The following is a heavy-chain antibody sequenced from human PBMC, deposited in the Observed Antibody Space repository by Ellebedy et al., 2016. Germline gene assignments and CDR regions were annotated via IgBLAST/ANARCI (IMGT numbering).Heavy chain of an antibody. CDR1: GFTFSSYS. CDR3: ANDYGAQGDY. CDR2: ISSSSSTI. V-gene: IGHV3-48*04. Sequence: GESLKISXAASGFTFSSYSMNWVRQAPGKGLEWVSYISSSSSTIYYADSVKGRFTISRDNAKNSLYLQMNSLRAEDTAVYYCANDYGAQGDYWGQGTLVTVS. D-gene: IGHD4-17*01. J-gene: IGHJ4*02.